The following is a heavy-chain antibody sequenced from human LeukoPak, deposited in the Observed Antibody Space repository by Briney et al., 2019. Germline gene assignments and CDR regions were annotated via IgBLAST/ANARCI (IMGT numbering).Heavy chain of an antibody. D-gene: IGHD3-22*01. Sequence: PGGSLRLSCAASGFTFSSYSMNWVRQAPGKGLEWVSSISSSSSYIYYADSVKGRFTISRDNAKNSLYLQMNSLRAEDTAVYYCAKGAGYYDSSGYYFSDQGPFQHWGQGTLVTVSS. CDR1: GFTFSSYS. CDR2: ISSSSSYI. J-gene: IGHJ1*01. CDR3: AKGAGYYDSSGYYFSDQGPFQH. V-gene: IGHV3-21*04.